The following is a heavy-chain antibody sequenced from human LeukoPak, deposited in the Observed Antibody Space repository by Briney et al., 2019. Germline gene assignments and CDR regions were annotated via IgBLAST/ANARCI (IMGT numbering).Heavy chain of an antibody. J-gene: IGHJ4*02. D-gene: IGHD3-22*01. CDR1: GGSISSYY. V-gene: IGHV4-59*01. CDR2: IYYSGST. Sequence: SETLSLTCTVSGGSISSYYWSWIRQPPGKGLEWIGYIYYSGSTNYNPSLKSRVTISVDTSKNQFSLKLSSVTAADTAVYYCARELDSSGYWGYFDYWGQGTLVTVSS. CDR3: ARELDSSGYWGYFDY.